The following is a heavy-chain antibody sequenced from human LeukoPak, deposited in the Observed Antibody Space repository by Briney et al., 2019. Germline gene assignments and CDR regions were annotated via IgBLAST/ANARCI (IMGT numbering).Heavy chain of an antibody. Sequence: AGGSLRLSCAASGFTFSSYAMSWVRQAPGKGLEWVSAISGSGGSTYYADSVKGRFTISRDNSKNTLCLQMNSLRAEDTAVYYCAKVEKVAGRYYFGYWGQGTLVTVSS. V-gene: IGHV3-23*01. J-gene: IGHJ4*02. D-gene: IGHD6-19*01. CDR3: AKVEKVAGRYYFGY. CDR2: ISGSGGST. CDR1: GFTFSSYA.